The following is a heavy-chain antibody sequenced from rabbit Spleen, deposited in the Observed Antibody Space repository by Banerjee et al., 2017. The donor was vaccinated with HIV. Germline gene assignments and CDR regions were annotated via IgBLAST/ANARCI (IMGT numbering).Heavy chain of an antibody. D-gene: IGHD4-1*01. V-gene: IGHV1S7*01. Sequence: QQLVESGGGLVQPEGSLTLTCKASGFTFSKYYMCWVHQAPGKGLEWIGCIGTGSGSTYYASWANGRFTISSDNAQNTVDLQLSSLTAADTATYFCVRDGSGWGANFNLWGQSTPWSP. CDR2: IGTGSGST. CDR1: GFTFSKYY. CDR3: VRDGSGWGANFNL. J-gene: IGHJ4*01.